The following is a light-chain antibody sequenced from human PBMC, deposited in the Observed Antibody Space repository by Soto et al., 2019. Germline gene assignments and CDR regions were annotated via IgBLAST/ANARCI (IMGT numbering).Light chain of an antibody. CDR3: QVWDSSSDHVV. CDR1: NIGTKS. CDR2: YDN. J-gene: IGLJ2*01. V-gene: IGLV3-21*04. Sequence: SYELTQPPSVSVAPGKTARITCGGNNIGTKSVHWYQQKPGQAPVLVIYYDNDRPSGIPERFSGYNSGNTATLTISRVEAGDEAHYYCQVWDSSSDHVVFGGGTKLTVL.